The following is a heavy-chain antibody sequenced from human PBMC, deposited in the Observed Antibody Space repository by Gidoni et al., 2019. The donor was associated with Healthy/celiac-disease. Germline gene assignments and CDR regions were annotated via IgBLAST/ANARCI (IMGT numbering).Heavy chain of an antibody. J-gene: IGHJ4*02. CDR1: GFTFSSYS. CDR3: ARGPSPFDY. V-gene: IGHV3-21*01. D-gene: IGHD6-6*01. CDR2: ISSSSSYI. Sequence: EVQLVESGGGLVKPGGSLRLSCAASGFTFSSYSMNWVRQAPGKGLEWVSSISSSSSYIYYADSLKGRFTISRDNAKNSLYLQMNSLRAEDTAVYYCARGPSPFDYWGQGTLVTVSS.